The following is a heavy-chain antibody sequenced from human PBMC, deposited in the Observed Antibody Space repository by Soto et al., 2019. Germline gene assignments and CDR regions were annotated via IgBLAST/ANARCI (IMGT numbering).Heavy chain of an antibody. D-gene: IGHD6-6*01. V-gene: IGHV1-69*02. CDR1: GCTFSSYT. CDR2: IIPILGIA. J-gene: IGHJ4*02. CDR3: ARGPGSSGPYFYY. Sequence: SVKVSCKASGCTFSSYTISWVRQAPGQGLEWMGRIIPILGIANYAQKFQGRVTITADKSTSTAYMELSSLRSEDTAVFYCARGPGSSGPYFYYWGQGTLVTVSS.